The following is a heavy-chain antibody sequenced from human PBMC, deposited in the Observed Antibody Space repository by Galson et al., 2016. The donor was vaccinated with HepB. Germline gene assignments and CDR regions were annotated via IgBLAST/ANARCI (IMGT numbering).Heavy chain of an antibody. CDR1: GYSFTTYW. CDR2: IDPSDSDV. V-gene: IGHV5-10-1*01. Sequence: QSGAEVKKPGQSLRISCEASGYSFTTYWISWARQMPGKGLEWMGKIDPSDSDVYYSPSFQGHVTFSVNRSITTAYLQWSGLKASDTAIYYCARHATEDPLGYDVEPCGQGTPVTVSS. CDR3: ARHATEDPLGYDVEP. D-gene: IGHD2-15*01. J-gene: IGHJ5*02.